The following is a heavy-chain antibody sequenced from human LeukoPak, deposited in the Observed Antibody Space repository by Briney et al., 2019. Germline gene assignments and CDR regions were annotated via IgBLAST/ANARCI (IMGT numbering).Heavy chain of an antibody. CDR1: GYTFTSYD. J-gene: IGHJ5*02. CDR2: MNPNSGNT. V-gene: IGHV1-8*01. Sequence: ASVKVSCRASGYTFTSYDINWVRQATGQGLEWMGWMNPNSGNTGYAQKFQGRVTMTRNTSISTAYMELSSLRSEDTAVYYCARDGGYCSGGSCYGGNWFDPWGQGTLVTVSS. CDR3: ARDGGYCSGGSCYGGNWFDP. D-gene: IGHD2-15*01.